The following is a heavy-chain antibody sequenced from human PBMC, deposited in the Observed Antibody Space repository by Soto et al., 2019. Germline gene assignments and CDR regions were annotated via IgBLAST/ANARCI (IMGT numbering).Heavy chain of an antibody. Sequence: EVQLVESGGGLVQPGGSLRLSCAASGFTFSSYSMNWVRQAPGKGLEWVPYISSSSSTIYYADSVKGRFTISRDNAKNSLYLQMNSLRAEDTAVYYCARDLAARRYPLDYWGQGTLVTVSS. J-gene: IGHJ4*02. CDR3: ARDLAARRYPLDY. CDR1: GFTFSSYS. CDR2: ISSSSSTI. D-gene: IGHD2-2*02. V-gene: IGHV3-48*01.